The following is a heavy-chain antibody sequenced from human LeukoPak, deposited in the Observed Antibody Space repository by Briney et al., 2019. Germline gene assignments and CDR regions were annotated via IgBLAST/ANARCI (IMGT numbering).Heavy chain of an antibody. V-gene: IGHV1-8*01. J-gene: IGHJ4*02. CDR2: MNPNSGNT. CDR3: ARRFRDGYTAFDY. CDR1: GYTFTSYD. D-gene: IGHD5-24*01. Sequence: ASEKVSCKASGYTFTSYDINWVRQATGQGLEWMGWMNPNSGNTGYAQKFQGRVTITADESTSTAYMELSSLRSEDTAVYYCARRFRDGYTAFDYWGQGTLVTVSS.